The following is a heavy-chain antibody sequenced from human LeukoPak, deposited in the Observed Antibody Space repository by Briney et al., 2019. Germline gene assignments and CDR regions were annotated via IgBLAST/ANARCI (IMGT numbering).Heavy chain of an antibody. V-gene: IGHV3-23*01. CDR2: ISGSGAYS. J-gene: IGHJ5*02. Sequence: GGTLRLSCAASGFTFSNYDMSWVRQAPGKGLEWVSGISGSGAYSYYADSVKGRFTISRDNSKNTLYMQMNSLRAADTAVYYCAKGLAYTGYDYWFDPWGQGTLVTVSS. CDR1: GFTFSNYD. CDR3: AKGLAYTGYDYWFDP. D-gene: IGHD5-12*01.